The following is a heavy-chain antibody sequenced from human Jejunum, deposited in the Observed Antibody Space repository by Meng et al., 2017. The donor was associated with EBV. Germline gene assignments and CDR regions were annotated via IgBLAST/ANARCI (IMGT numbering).Heavy chain of an antibody. CDR2: INEDARIT. CDR1: GFTFSSYW. Sequence: EVRVVGAGGALSTPGCPPRLSCATSGFTFSSYWMHWVRRAPGKGLVWVSRINEDARITPYADSVKVRFTISRDNTKNTLYLQMNSLRAEDTAVYFCSRDLVGSADDWGQGTLVTVSS. D-gene: IGHD6-25*01. J-gene: IGHJ4*02. V-gene: IGHV3-74*01. CDR3: SRDLVGSADD.